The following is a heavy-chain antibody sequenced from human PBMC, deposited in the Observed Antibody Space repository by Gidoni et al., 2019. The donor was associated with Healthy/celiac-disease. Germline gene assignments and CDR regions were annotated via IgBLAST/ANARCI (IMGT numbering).Heavy chain of an antibody. V-gene: IGHV4-31*03. CDR1: GGSLSSGGYY. D-gene: IGHD6-13*01. CDR2: IYYSGST. CDR3: ARKQQLGPGRYYYFDY. Sequence: QVQLQESGPGMVKPSQTLSLTCTVSGGSLSSGGYYWSWIRQHPGKGREWIGYIYYSGSTYYNPSLKSRVTISVDTSKNQFSLKLSSVTAADTAVYYCARKQQLGPGRYYYFDYWGQGTLVTVSS. J-gene: IGHJ4*02.